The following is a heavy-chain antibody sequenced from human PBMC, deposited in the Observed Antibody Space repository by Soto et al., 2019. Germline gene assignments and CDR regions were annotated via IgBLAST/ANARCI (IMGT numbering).Heavy chain of an antibody. Sequence: LRLSCAASGFTFSSYAMHWVRQAPGKGLEWVAVISYDGSNKYYADSVKGRFTISRDNSKNTLYLQMNSLRAEDTAVYYCARGLREAAGYFDYWGQGTLVTVSS. CDR2: ISYDGSNK. D-gene: IGHD6-13*01. CDR1: GFTFSSYA. J-gene: IGHJ4*02. V-gene: IGHV3-30-3*01. CDR3: ARGLREAAGYFDY.